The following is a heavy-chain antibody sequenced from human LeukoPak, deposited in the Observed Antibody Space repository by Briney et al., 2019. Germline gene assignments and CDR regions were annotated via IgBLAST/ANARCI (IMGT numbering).Heavy chain of an antibody. J-gene: IGHJ4*02. Sequence: ASVKVSCKVSGYSLSEFSMHWVRQAPGKGLEWMGGFAPEEGETRYAQKFQGRVAMTEDTSTGTAYMELNSLRSEDTALYFCATSGPYADTHPPMVRWGQGTLVTVSS. CDR2: FAPEEGET. V-gene: IGHV1-24*01. CDR3: ATSGPYADTHPPMVR. CDR1: GYSLSEFS. D-gene: IGHD5-18*01.